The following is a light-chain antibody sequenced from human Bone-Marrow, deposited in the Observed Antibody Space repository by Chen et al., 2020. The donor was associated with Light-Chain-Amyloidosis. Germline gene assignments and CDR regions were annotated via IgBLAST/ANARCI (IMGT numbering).Light chain of an antibody. CDR1: QSILYSSNNRNY. CDR3: QQYYGAPYT. Sequence: DFVMTQSPDSLAVSLGERATINCKSSQSILYSSNNRNYLAWYQQKPGQPPKLLISWASTRESGVPDRVSGSGSGTDFTLTISSLQAADVAVYYCQQYYGAPYTFGQGTKLEIK. J-gene: IGKJ2*01. V-gene: IGKV4-1*01. CDR2: WAS.